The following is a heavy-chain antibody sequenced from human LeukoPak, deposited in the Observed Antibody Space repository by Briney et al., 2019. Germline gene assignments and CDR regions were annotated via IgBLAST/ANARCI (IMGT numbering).Heavy chain of an antibody. J-gene: IGHJ4*02. D-gene: IGHD2-21*02. CDR1: GFTVSTNY. CDR3: ARPTVKGY. V-gene: IGHV3-53*01. CDR2: IYSAGST. Sequence: GGSLRLSCAASGFTVSTNYMTWVRQAPGKGLEWVSVIYSAGSTFYADSVKGRFTISRDNSKNTLYLQMTSLRAEDTAVYYCARPTVKGYWGQGTLVTVSS.